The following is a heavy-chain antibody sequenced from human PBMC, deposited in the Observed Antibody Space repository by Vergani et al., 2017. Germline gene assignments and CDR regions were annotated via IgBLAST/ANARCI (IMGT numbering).Heavy chain of an antibody. CDR1: GGSFSGYY. Sequence: QVQLQQWGAGLLKPSETLSLTCAVYGGSFSGYYWSWIRQPPGKGLEWIGEINHSGSTNYNPSLKSRVTISVDTSKNQFSLKLSSVTAADTAVYYCARVRYDYVWGSYRSPSYCDYWGQGTLVTVSS. V-gene: IGHV4-34*01. J-gene: IGHJ4*02. CDR2: INHSGST. CDR3: ARVRYDYVWGSYRSPSYCDY. D-gene: IGHD3-16*02.